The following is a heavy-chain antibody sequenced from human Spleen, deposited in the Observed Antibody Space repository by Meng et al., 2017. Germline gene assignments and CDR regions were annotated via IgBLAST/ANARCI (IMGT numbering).Heavy chain of an antibody. D-gene: IGHD6-19*01. CDR1: GSTFSNYG. CDR2: ISSSSSYI. Sequence: GESLKISCAASGSTFSNYGMHWVRQAPGKGLEWVSSISSSSSYIYYADSVKGRFTISRDNAKNSLYLQMNSLRAEDTAVYYCARLAVAGYDYWGQGNRV. V-gene: IGHV3-21*01. CDR3: ARLAVAGYDY. J-gene: IGHJ4*02.